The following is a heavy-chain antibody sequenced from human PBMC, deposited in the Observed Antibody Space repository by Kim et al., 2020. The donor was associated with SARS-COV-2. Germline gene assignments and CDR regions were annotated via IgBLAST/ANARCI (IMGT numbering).Heavy chain of an antibody. CDR1: GYSIRGSSYY. V-gene: IGHV4-39*01. J-gene: IGHJ4*02. CDR2: IYYSGAT. D-gene: IGHD3-3*01. CDR3: ARHVSVLRVLQWLFKD. Sequence: SETLSLTCTVSGYSIRGSSYYWAWIRQAPGKGLEWIGSIYYSGATHYNPSLKSRVTMSLDTSKHQFSLMLSSVTASDTAIYYCARHVSVLRVLQWLFKDWSQGSLVAVSA.